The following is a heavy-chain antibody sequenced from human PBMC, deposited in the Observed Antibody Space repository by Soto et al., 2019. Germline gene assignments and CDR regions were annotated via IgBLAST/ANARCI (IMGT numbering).Heavy chain of an antibody. Sequence: ASVKVSCKASGGTFSSYAISWVRQAPGQGLEWMGGIIPILGIANYAQKFQGRVTITADKSTSTAYMELSSLRSEDTAVYYCARDYGGNRVYYGMDVWGQGTTVTVSS. CDR1: GGTFSSYA. CDR2: IIPILGIA. V-gene: IGHV1-69*10. D-gene: IGHD2-15*01. CDR3: ARDYGGNRVYYGMDV. J-gene: IGHJ6*02.